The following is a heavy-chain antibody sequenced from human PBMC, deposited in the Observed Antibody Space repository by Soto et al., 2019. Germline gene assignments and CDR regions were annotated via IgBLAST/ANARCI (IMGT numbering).Heavy chain of an antibody. CDR3: ARDNGSSGYPSNWFDP. J-gene: IGHJ5*02. V-gene: IGHV1-46*01. Sequence: ASVKVSCKASGYTFTSYYMHWVRQAPGQGLEWMGIINPSGGSTSYAQKFQGRVTMTRDTSTSTVYMELSSLRFEDTAVYYCARDNGSSGYPSNWFDPWGQGTLVTVSS. CDR1: GYTFTSYY. CDR2: INPSGGST. D-gene: IGHD3-22*01.